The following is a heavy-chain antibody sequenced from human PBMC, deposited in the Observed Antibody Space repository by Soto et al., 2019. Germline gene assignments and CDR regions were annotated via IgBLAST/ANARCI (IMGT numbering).Heavy chain of an antibody. CDR1: GFTFSSYS. CDR2: ISSSSSYI. V-gene: IGHV3-21*01. J-gene: IGHJ6*02. D-gene: IGHD3-22*01. CDR3: ARAPEGYDSSGYYYYYYGMDV. Sequence: GGSLRLSCAASGFTFSSYSMNWVRQAPGKGLEWVSSISSSSSYIYYADSVKGRFTISRDNAKNSLYLQMNSLRAEDTAVYYCARAPEGYDSSGYYYYYYGMDVWGQGTTVTVSS.